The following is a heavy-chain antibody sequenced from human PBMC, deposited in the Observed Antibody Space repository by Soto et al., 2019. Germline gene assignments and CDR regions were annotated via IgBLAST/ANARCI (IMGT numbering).Heavy chain of an antibody. CDR1: GFTFSSYW. J-gene: IGHJ6*03. CDR2: IKQDGSEK. Sequence: GGSLRLSCAASGFTFSSYWMSWVRQAPGKGLEWVANIKQDGSEKYYVDSVKGRFTISRDNAKNSLYLQMNSLRAEDTAVYYCARDIVATSNEYYYYYYTDVWGKGTTVTVSS. V-gene: IGHV3-7*01. CDR3: ARDIVATSNEYYYYYYTDV. D-gene: IGHD5-12*01.